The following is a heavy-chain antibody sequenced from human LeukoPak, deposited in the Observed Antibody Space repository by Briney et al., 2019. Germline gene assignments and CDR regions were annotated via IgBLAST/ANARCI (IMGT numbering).Heavy chain of an antibody. V-gene: IGHV3-74*01. CDR1: GFTFSSYW. CDR2: VKSDGSST. J-gene: IGHJ6*02. D-gene: IGHD2-15*01. CDR3: AKVGRVAYYYGMDV. Sequence: GGSLRLSCAASGFTFSSYWMHWVRQAPGKGLVWVSRVKSDGSSTNYADSVKGRFTISRDNSKNTLYLQMNSLRAEDTAVYYCAKVGRVAYYYGMDVWGQGTTVTVSS.